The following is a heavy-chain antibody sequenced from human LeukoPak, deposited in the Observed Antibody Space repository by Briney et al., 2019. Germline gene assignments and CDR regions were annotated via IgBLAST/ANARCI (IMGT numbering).Heavy chain of an antibody. V-gene: IGHV4-59*01. D-gene: IGHD2-21*02. Sequence: SETLSLTCTVSGASISSYYWSWIRQPPGKGLEWIGYIFYSVSSNYNPSLKSRVTISVDTSKNQFSLQLSSVTAADTAVYYCARGSRVVTAYGVDYWGQGTLVTVSS. CDR1: GASISSYY. CDR2: IFYSVSS. J-gene: IGHJ4*02. CDR3: ARGSRVVTAYGVDY.